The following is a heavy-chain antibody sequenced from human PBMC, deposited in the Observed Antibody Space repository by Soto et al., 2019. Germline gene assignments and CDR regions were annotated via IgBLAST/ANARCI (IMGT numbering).Heavy chain of an antibody. Sequence: PSETLSLTCTVSGGSISSSSYYWGWIRQPPGKGLEWIGSIYYSGSTYYNPSLKSRVTISVDTSKNQFSLKLSSVTAADTAVYYCARRMGGSYSFYYYYYGMDVWGQGTTVTSP. D-gene: IGHD1-26*01. CDR3: ARRMGGSYSFYYYYYGMDV. J-gene: IGHJ6*02. V-gene: IGHV4-39*01. CDR2: IYYSGST. CDR1: GGSISSSSYY.